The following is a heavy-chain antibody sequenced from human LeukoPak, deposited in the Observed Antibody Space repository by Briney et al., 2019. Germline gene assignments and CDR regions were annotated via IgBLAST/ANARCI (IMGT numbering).Heavy chain of an antibody. CDR3: ARGSLGPRLNV. D-gene: IGHD1-1*01. CDR2: ISHSGST. V-gene: IGHV4-34*01. Sequence: SETLSLTCAVYGGSFSGYFWSLIRQPPGKGLEWIGEISHSGSTNYNPSLKSRVSTSFDTSKNQFSLKLSSVTAADTAVYYCARGSLGPRLNVWGQGTLVTVSS. J-gene: IGHJ4*02. CDR1: GGSFSGYF.